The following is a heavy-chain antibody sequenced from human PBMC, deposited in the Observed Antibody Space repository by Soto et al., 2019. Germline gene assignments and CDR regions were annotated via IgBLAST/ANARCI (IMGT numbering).Heavy chain of an antibody. J-gene: IGHJ5*02. CDR3: AKDFAGEYSPFGWFDP. V-gene: IGHV3-30*18. Sequence: QVQLVESGGGVVQPGRSLRLSCAASGFTFSSYGMHWVRQAPGKGLEWVAVISYDGSNKYYADSVKGRFTISRDNSKNTLYLQMHSLRAEDTAVYYCAKDFAGEYSPFGWFDPWGQGTLVTVSS. D-gene: IGHD7-27*01. CDR1: GFTFSSYG. CDR2: ISYDGSNK.